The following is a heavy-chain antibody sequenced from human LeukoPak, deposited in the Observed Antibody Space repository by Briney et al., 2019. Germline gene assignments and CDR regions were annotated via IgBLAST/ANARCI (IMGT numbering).Heavy chain of an antibody. V-gene: IGHV3-23*01. CDR3: AKDSIFGVVPLT. Sequence: GGSLRLSCAASGFTFSSYAMSWVRQTPGKGLEWVSAISGSGGSTYYADSVKGRFTISRDNSKNTLYLQMNSLRAEDTAVYYCAKDSIFGVVPLTWGQGTLVTVSS. J-gene: IGHJ5*02. D-gene: IGHD3-3*01. CDR2: ISGSGGST. CDR1: GFTFSSYA.